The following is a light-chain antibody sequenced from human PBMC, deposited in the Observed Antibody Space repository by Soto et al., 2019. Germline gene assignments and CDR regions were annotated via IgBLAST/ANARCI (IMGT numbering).Light chain of an antibody. V-gene: IGKV3D-20*01. CDR1: QSVNSSY. CDR2: DAS. Sequence: EIVLTQSPATLSLSPGERATLSCGASQSVNSSYLAWYQQKPGLAPRLLIYDASTRATGIPDRFSGSGSGTDFTLTISRLEPEDFAVYYCQQYGTSPTFGQGTRLEIK. CDR3: QQYGTSPT. J-gene: IGKJ5*01.